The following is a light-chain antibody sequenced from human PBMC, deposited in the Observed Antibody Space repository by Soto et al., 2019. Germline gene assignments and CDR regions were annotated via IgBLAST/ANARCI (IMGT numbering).Light chain of an antibody. V-gene: IGKV1-5*01. CDR1: QSISSW. CDR3: QQYNSYPIT. J-gene: IGKJ5*01. CDR2: DAS. Sequence: DIQMAQAPSSLSASVLYRVSITCRASQSISSWLAWYQQKPGNAPKLLIYDASSLESGVQSRFSGSGSGTEFTLTTSSLQPDDFAPYYCQQYNSYPITFGQGTRLE.